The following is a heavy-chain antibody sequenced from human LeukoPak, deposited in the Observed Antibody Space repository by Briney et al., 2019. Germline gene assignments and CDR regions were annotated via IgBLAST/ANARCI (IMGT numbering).Heavy chain of an antibody. Sequence: SGGSLRLSCAASGFTFSSYAMHWVRQAPGKGLEWVAVISYDGSNKYYADSVKGRFTISRDNSKNTLYLQMNSLRAEDTAVYYCARDFQTDKWGQGTLVTVSS. CDR2: ISYDGSNK. V-gene: IGHV3-30-3*01. CDR3: ARDFQTDK. CDR1: GFTFSSYA. J-gene: IGHJ1*01.